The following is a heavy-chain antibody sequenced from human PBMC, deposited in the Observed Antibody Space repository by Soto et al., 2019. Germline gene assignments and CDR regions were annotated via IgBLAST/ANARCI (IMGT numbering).Heavy chain of an antibody. Sequence: VQLQESGPGLVKSSETLSLTCSVSGDSIGGYYWNWIRQPPGKGLEWIGFVYYTGSTIYNPSLRGRVTISIATSKSEFSLKLTTVTASDTAVYYCARRGASGTADYWGQGTLVTVSS. J-gene: IGHJ4*02. CDR3: ARRGASGTADY. D-gene: IGHD3-10*01. CDR1: GDSIGGYY. V-gene: IGHV4-59*08. CDR2: VYYTGST.